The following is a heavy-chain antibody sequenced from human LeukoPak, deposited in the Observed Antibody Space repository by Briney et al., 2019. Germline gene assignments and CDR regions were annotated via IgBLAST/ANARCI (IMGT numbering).Heavy chain of an antibody. J-gene: IGHJ4*02. V-gene: IGHV1-18*01. Sequence: ASVKVSCKTSGYRFTHFGITWVRQAPGQGLEWMGWIITYTNYTNYAEKFQGRVTMTTDTSTSTVYMELRSLRSEDTAVYYCARIYGSGMYFDYWGQGTLVTVSS. D-gene: IGHD3-10*01. CDR2: IITYTNYT. CDR1: GYRFTHFG. CDR3: ARIYGSGMYFDY.